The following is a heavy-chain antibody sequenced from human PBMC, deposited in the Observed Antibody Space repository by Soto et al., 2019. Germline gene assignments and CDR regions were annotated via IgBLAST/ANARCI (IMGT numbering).Heavy chain of an antibody. CDR2: ITPNMPLT. V-gene: IGHV1-69*09. CDR3: ARMKLARLDL. J-gene: IGHJ4*02. CDR1: GVSFNSYG. Sequence: QVQLLQSGAEVKRPGSSVRVSCKASGVSFNSYGFAWVRQAPGQGLEWLGKITPNMPLTNYAQSFHGRVTITAETSTSTSYLELTSLTSEDTAVYYCARMKLARLDLWGQGTLVTVSS.